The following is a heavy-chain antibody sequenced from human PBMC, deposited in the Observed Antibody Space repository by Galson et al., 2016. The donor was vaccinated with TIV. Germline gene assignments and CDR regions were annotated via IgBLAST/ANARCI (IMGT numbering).Heavy chain of an antibody. J-gene: IGHJ6*02. CDR2: IDHSGIT. V-gene: IGHV4-38-2*02. Sequence: ETLSLTCTVSGFSISSGYYWGWVRQSPRKGLEWIGNIDHSGITYYNPSFKSRITISVDTSKNQISLTLNSVTAADTAVYYCARDCTSTTCRLYYYGMDVWGPGTTVIVSS. D-gene: IGHD2-2*01. CDR3: ARDCTSTTCRLYYYGMDV. CDR1: GFSISSGYY.